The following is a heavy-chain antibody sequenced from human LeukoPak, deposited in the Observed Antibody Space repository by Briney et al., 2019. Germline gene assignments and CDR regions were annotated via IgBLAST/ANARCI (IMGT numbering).Heavy chain of an antibody. CDR2: IKQDGSEK. CDR1: GFTFTSYW. Sequence: GGSLRLSCTASGFTFTSYWMSWVRQAPGKGLEWVANIKQDGSEKYYVGSVKGRFTISRDDAKNSLYLQMNSLRAEDTAVYYCARDRSGGMDYWGQGTLVTVSS. V-gene: IGHV3-7*01. CDR3: ARDRSGGMDY. D-gene: IGHD4-23*01. J-gene: IGHJ4*02.